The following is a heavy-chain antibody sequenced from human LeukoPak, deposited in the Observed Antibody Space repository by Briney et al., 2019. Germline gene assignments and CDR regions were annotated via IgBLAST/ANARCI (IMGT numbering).Heavy chain of an antibody. J-gene: IGHJ4*02. V-gene: IGHV1-69*05. CDR3: ARGGFHYVWGRPNQDY. Sequence: SVKVSCKASGGTLSSYAIIWVRQAPGQGLEWMGRIIPIFGTANYAQKFQGRVTITTDESTSTAYMELSSLRSEDPGVYYCARGGFHYVWGRPNQDYLVQGTLVTVCS. CDR2: IIPIFGTA. CDR1: GGTLSSYA. D-gene: IGHD3-16*01.